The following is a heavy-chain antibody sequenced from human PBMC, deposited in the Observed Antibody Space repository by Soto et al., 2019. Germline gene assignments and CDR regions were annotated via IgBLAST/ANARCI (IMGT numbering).Heavy chain of an antibody. D-gene: IGHD2-15*01. CDR1: RGSVSRGGYF. V-gene: IGHV4-31*01. CDR2: ISYRGTT. CDR3: VRAADYSFYFYY. J-gene: IGHJ4*01. Sequence: QVQLQESGPGLVEPSQTLSLTCTVSRGSVSRGGYFWSWIRQHPGTGLEWVGYISYRGTTYYSPFLKTLVTISVETSKHQLSPQLRSVTAAETAVYFCVRAADYSFYFYYWGHGTLVTASS.